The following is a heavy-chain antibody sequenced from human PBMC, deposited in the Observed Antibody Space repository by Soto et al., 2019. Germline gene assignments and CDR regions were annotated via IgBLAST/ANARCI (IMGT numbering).Heavy chain of an antibody. D-gene: IGHD3-22*01. CDR3: ATDYDSSGHTVDY. V-gene: IGHV3-30*03. Sequence: QVQLVESGGGVVQPGRSLRLSCAASGFTFSSYGMHWVRQAPGKGLEWVTVISHDGSNKFYADSVKGRFTISRDNSKNPLYLQMNSLRAEDTAVYYGATDYDSSGHTVDYWGQGTLVTVSS. CDR2: ISHDGSNK. CDR1: GFTFSSYG. J-gene: IGHJ4*02.